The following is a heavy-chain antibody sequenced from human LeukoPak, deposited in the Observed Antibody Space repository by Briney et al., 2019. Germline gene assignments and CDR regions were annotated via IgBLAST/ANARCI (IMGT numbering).Heavy chain of an antibody. CDR1: GFTFSNYA. D-gene: IGHD2-2*01. Sequence: GGSLRLSCAASGFTFSNYAMSWVRQAPGKGLEWVSSISSTISYKYYADSMKGRFTISRDNAKNSLYLQMNSLRAEDTAVYYCARETNQLQIDYWGQGTLVTVSS. CDR2: ISSTISYK. CDR3: ARETNQLQIDY. J-gene: IGHJ4*02. V-gene: IGHV3-21*01.